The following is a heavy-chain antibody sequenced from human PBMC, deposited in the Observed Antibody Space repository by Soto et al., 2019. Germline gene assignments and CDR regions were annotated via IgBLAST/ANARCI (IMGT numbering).Heavy chain of an antibody. J-gene: IGHJ4*02. CDR1: GFTFSSYG. CDR3: AKVRRAGGNYVFYSGF. Sequence: EVQLLESGGGLVQPGGSLRLSCAASGFTFSSYGMTWVRQAPGKGLEWVSFSSPTGAGTYYADSVRGWFTIPRDTSVYAPYLQITSFRCDDTGGYDCAKVRRAGGNYVFYSGFWGQGALVIGSS. CDR2: SSPTGAGT. V-gene: IGHV3-23*01. D-gene: IGHD1-7*01.